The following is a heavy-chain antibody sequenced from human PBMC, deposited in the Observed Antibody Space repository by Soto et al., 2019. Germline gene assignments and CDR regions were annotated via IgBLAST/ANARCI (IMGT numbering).Heavy chain of an antibody. D-gene: IGHD2-2*01. J-gene: IGHJ4*02. CDR3: ARGRGSMTKTYPYCSSTSCYVFGIDY. CDR2: MNPNSGNT. CDR1: GYTFTSYD. Sequence: ASVKVSCKASGYTFTSYDINWVRQATGQGLEWMGWMNPNSGNTGYAQKFQGRVTMTRNTSISTAYMELSSLRSEDTAVYYCARGRGSMTKTYPYCSSTSCYVFGIDYWGQGTLVTVSS. V-gene: IGHV1-8*01.